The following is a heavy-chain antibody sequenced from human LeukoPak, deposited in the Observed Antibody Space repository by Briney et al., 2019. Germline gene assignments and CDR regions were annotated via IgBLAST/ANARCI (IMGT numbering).Heavy chain of an antibody. CDR3: ARRRYYDSSGYLE. Sequence: SETLSLACTIFGDSVSRSDSYWDWIRQPPGKGLEWIGTIYYSGRTYYGPSLKSRVTLSVDMSNNQFSLTLSSVTAADTALYFCARRRYYDSSGYLEWGQGTLVTVSS. J-gene: IGHJ1*01. V-gene: IGHV4-39*01. CDR1: GDSVSRSDSY. D-gene: IGHD3-22*01. CDR2: IYYSGRT.